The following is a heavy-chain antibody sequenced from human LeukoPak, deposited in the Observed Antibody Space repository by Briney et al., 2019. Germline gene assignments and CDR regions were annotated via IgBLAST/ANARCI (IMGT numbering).Heavy chain of an antibody. J-gene: IGHJ6*02. D-gene: IGHD5-18*01. CDR2: IIPIFGTA. CDR1: GGTFRSYA. CDR3: ARLRYSYGYMGRGEVHYYYGMDV. V-gene: IGHV1-69*13. Sequence: SVKVSCKASGGTFRSYAISWVRQAPGQGLEWMGGIIPIFGTANYAQKFQGRVTITADESTSTAYMELSSLRSEDTAVYYCARLRYSYGYMGRGEVHYYYGMDVWGQGTTVTVSS.